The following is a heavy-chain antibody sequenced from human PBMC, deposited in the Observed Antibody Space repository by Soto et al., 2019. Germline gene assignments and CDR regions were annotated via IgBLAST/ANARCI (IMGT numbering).Heavy chain of an antibody. D-gene: IGHD4-17*01. CDR3: ATLPSRDYGDYCYIGASLPLDY. J-gene: IGHJ4*02. CDR1: GGTFSSYA. V-gene: IGHV1-69*13. Sequence: SVKVSCKASGGTFSSYAISWVRQAPGQGLEWMGGFIPIFGTANYAQKFQGRVTITADESTSTAYMELSSLRSEDTAVYYYATLPSRDYGDYCYIGASLPLDYWGQGTLVTVSS. CDR2: FIPIFGTA.